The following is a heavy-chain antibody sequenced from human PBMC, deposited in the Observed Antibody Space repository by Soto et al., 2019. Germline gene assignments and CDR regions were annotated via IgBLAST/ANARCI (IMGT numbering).Heavy chain of an antibody. CDR1: GGSVNGYY. Sequence: TSETLSLTCAVYGGSVNGYYWNWIRQPPGKGLEWIGEINHTGGTHSNPSLKSRVTMSVDTSKNQFSLRLSSVTAADTAIYYCATRITVFGLLIPPFDPWGQGTQVTVSS. V-gene: IGHV4-34*01. CDR2: INHTGGT. CDR3: ATRITVFGLLIPPFDP. J-gene: IGHJ5*02. D-gene: IGHD3-3*01.